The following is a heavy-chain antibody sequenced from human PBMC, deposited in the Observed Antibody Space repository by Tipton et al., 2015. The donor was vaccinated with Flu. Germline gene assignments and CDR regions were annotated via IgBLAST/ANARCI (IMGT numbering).Heavy chain of an antibody. J-gene: IGHJ4*02. Sequence: TLSLTCTVSGGSINSYFWSWIRQPPGKGLEWIGVISYSGNTYYNPSLKSRVTISVDTSKSQFSLKLRSVTAADTAVYYCARLSYYDVDLKNFYFDYWGQGALVTVSS. CDR2: ISYSGNT. D-gene: IGHD3-10*02. V-gene: IGHV4-59*04. CDR3: ARLSYYDVDLKNFYFDY. CDR1: GGSINSYF.